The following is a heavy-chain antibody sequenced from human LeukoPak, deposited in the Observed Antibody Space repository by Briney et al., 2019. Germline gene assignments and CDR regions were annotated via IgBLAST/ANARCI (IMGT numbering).Heavy chain of an antibody. CDR3: ARDSPGIVVVPAAPDY. J-gene: IGHJ4*02. Sequence: ASVKVSCKASGYTLTSYYIHWVRQAPGQGLEWMGIINPSGGSTTYAQKFQGRVTMTRDTSTSTVYMELSSLRSEDTAVYYCARDSPGIVVVPAAPDYWGQGTLVTVSS. V-gene: IGHV1-46*01. CDR1: GYTLTSYY. D-gene: IGHD2-2*01. CDR2: INPSGGST.